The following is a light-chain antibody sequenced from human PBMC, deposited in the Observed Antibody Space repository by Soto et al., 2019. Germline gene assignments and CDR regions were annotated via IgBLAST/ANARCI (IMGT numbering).Light chain of an antibody. CDR1: QSVSSY. J-gene: IGKJ2*01. V-gene: IGKV3-11*01. Sequence: EIVLTQSPATLSLSPGERATLSCRAGQSVSSYLAWYQQNPGQAPRLLIYDASNRATGIPARFSGSGSGTDFTLTSSSREPEDFAVYYCQQRSNWPYTFGQGTKLEIK. CDR3: QQRSNWPYT. CDR2: DAS.